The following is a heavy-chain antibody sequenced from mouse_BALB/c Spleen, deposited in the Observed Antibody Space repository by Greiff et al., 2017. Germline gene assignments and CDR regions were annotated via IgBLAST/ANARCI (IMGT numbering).Heavy chain of an antibody. J-gene: IGHJ1*01. V-gene: IGHV5-6-4*01. CDR2: ISSGGSYT. CDR3: TRDYGSSYGWYFDV. CDR1: GFTFSSYT. Sequence: EVKLVESGGGLVKPGGSLKLSCAASGFTFSSYTMSWVRQTPEKRLEWVATISSGGSYTYYPDSVKGRFTISRDNAKNTLYLQMSSLKSEDTAMYYCTRDYGSSYGWYFDVWGAGTTVTVSS. D-gene: IGHD1-1*01.